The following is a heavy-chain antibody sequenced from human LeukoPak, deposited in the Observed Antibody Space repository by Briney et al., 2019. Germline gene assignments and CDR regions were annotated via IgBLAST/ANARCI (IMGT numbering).Heavy chain of an antibody. CDR1: GYTLTELS. Sequence: ASVKVSCKVSGYTLTELSMHWVRQAPGKGLEWMGGFDPEDGETIYAQKFQGRVTMTEDTSTDTAYMELSSLRSEDTAVYYCATLKPYSSGWYTPWWFQHWSQGTLVTVSS. CDR3: ATLKPYSSGWYTPWWFQH. CDR2: FDPEDGET. D-gene: IGHD6-19*01. J-gene: IGHJ1*01. V-gene: IGHV1-24*01.